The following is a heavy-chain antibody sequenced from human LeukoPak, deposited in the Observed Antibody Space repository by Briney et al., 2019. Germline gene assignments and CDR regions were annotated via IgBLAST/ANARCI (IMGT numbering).Heavy chain of an antibody. J-gene: IGHJ4*02. CDR1: GYSFTTYW. D-gene: IGHD5-24*01. CDR3: ARLGDGYNYLVY. V-gene: IGHV5-51*01. Sequence: GESLKISCKGSGYSFTTYWIAWVRQMPGKGLEWMGIIYPRDAITRYSPSFQGQVTISADKSISTAYLQWSSLKASDTAMYYCARLGDGYNYLVYWGQGTLVTVSS. CDR2: IYPRDAIT.